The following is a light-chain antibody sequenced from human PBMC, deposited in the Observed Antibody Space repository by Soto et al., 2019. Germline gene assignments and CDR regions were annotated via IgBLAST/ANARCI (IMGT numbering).Light chain of an antibody. Sequence: QSVLTQPPSVSGAPGQRVTISCTGSSSNIGANYDVHWYQQRPGTAPKLLIFGNSNRPSGVPDRFSGSKSGNTASLTVSGLQADDEADYYCNSYVGSNNYVFGTGTKGTVL. V-gene: IGLV1-40*01. CDR2: GNS. J-gene: IGLJ1*01. CDR1: SSNIGANYD. CDR3: NSYVGSNNYV.